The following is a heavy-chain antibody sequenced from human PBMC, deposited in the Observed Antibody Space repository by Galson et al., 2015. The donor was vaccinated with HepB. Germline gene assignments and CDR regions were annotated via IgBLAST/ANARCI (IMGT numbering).Heavy chain of an antibody. D-gene: IGHD5-18*01. J-gene: IGHJ4*02. V-gene: IGHV3-20*04. CDR1: GFTFDDYG. Sequence: SLRLSCAASGFTFDDYGMSWVRQAPGKGLEWVSGINWNGGSTGYADSVKGRFTISRDNAKNSLYLQMNSLRAEDTALYYCARVVERRGAMGPCDYWGQGTLVTVSS. CDR2: INWNGGST. CDR3: ARVVERRGAMGPCDY.